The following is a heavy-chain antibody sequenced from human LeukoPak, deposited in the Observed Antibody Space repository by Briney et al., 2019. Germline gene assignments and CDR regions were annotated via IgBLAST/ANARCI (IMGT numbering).Heavy chain of an antibody. J-gene: IGHJ3*02. CDR2: IYSGGST. Sequence: PGGSLRLSCAASGFTVSSNYMSWVRQAPGKGLEWVSVIYSGGSTYYADSVKGRFTISRDNSKNTLYLQMNSLRAEDTAVYYCARVRYSSSRDAFDIWGQGTMATVSS. D-gene: IGHD6-13*01. CDR3: ARVRYSSSRDAFDI. CDR1: GFTVSSNY. V-gene: IGHV3-53*01.